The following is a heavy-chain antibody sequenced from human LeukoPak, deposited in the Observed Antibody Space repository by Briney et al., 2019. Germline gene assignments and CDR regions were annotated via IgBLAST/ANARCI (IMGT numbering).Heavy chain of an antibody. V-gene: IGHV3-7*01. J-gene: IGHJ4*02. CDR2: IKQDGSEK. CDR3: ARAGGDSSSWYGGDY. Sequence: GGSLRLSCAASGFTFSSYWMSWVRQAPGKGLEWVANIKQDGSEKYYVDSVKGRFTISRDNAKNSLYLQMNSLRAEDTAVYYCARAGGDSSSWYGGDYWGQGTLVTVSS. D-gene: IGHD6-13*01. CDR1: GFTFSSYW.